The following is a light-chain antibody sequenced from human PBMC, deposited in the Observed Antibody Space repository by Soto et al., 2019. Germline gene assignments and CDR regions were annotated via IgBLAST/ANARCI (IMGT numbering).Light chain of an antibody. CDR3: SSYTSSSRYV. CDR2: DVS. J-gene: IGLJ1*01. CDR1: SSDVGDYNY. V-gene: IGLV2-14*01. Sequence: QSALTQPASVSGSPGPSITISCTGTSSDVGDYNYVSWYQQHPGKAPKFMIYDVSIRPSGVSNRFSGSKSGNTASLTISGLQAEDEADYYCSSYTSSSRYVFGTGTKLTVL.